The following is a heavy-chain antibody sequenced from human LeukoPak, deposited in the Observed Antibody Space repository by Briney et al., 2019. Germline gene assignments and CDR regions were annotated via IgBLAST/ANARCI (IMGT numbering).Heavy chain of an antibody. V-gene: IGHV3-23*01. Sequence: GGTLRLSCAASGFTFSSHGMNWVRQAPGKGREWVSGISPNGVITYYADSVKGRFTISRDNSKGTVYLQMNSLRPADTAVYYCAKDDAWLQYGNWGRGTLVTVSS. D-gene: IGHD5-24*01. CDR2: ISPNGVIT. CDR3: AKDDAWLQYGN. CDR1: GFTFSSHG. J-gene: IGHJ4*02.